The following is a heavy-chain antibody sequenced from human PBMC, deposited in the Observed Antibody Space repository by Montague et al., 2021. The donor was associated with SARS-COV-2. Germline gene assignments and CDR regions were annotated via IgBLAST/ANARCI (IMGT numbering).Heavy chain of an antibody. D-gene: IGHD1-1*01. Sequence: CAISGDSVSSNSATSNWVTQSPSRELDCVGRTYYRSKWYNDYAVSVRGRVTINPDTSKNQFSLQLNSVTPEDTAIYYCTSGREGNYNVMDVWGQGTTVAVSS. CDR2: TYYRSKWYN. J-gene: IGHJ6*02. CDR1: GDSVSSNSAT. CDR3: TSGREGNYNVMDV. V-gene: IGHV6-1*01.